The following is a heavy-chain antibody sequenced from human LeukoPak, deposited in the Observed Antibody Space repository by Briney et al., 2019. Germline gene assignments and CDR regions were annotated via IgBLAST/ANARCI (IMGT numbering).Heavy chain of an antibody. CDR3: ARGSRRGVMGFDY. CDR2: IYHSGST. Sequence: KPSETLSLTCAVSGYSISSGYYWGWIRQPPGKGLEWIGSIYHSGSTYYNPSLKSRVTISVDTSKNQFSLKLSSVTAADTAVYYCARGSRRGVMGFDYWGQGTLVTVSS. D-gene: IGHD3-10*01. V-gene: IGHV4-38-2*01. CDR1: GYSISSGYY. J-gene: IGHJ4*02.